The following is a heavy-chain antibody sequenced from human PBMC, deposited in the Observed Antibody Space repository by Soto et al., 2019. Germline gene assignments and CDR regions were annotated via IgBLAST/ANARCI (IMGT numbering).Heavy chain of an antibody. CDR3: AREGSYHYFDY. Sequence: QVQLQESGPGLVKPSQTLSLACTVSDGSVSRGGYYCSLLRQSPGKGLEWIGTIYDTGRTSYNPSLMSRVTISLETSKRQFSLRMAAVSAADTALYYCAREGSYHYFDYSGQAALVTVS. J-gene: IGHJ4*02. D-gene: IGHD1-26*01. CDR2: IYDTGRT. CDR1: DGSVSRGGYY. V-gene: IGHV4-31*03.